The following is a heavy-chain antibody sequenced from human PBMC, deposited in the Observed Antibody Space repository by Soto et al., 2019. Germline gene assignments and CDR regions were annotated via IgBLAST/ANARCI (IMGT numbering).Heavy chain of an antibody. Sequence: GGSLRLSCAASGFTFSSYAMHWVRQAPGKGLEYVSAISSNGGSTYYANSVKGRFTISRDNSKNTLYLQMGSLRAEDTAVYYCARRWGEGRVDYWGQGTLVTVSS. V-gene: IGHV3-64*01. CDR1: GFTFSSYA. CDR2: ISSNGGST. D-gene: IGHD3-10*01. CDR3: ARRWGEGRVDY. J-gene: IGHJ4*02.